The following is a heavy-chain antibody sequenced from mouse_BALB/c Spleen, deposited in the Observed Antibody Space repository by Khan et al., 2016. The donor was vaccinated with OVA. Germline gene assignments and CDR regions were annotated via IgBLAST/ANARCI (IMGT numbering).Heavy chain of an antibody. CDR1: GYSITSNYA. CDR3: ARGNYYGYAMDY. CDR2: ISYSGST. J-gene: IGHJ4*01. V-gene: IGHV3-2*02. Sequence: EVQLQESGPGLVKPSQSLSLTCTVTGYSITSNYAWNWIRQFPGNKLEWMGYISYSGSTSYNPSLKSRTSITRDTSKNQFFLQLSSVTTEDTATYYGARGNYYGYAMDYWGQGTSVTVAS. D-gene: IGHD1-1*01.